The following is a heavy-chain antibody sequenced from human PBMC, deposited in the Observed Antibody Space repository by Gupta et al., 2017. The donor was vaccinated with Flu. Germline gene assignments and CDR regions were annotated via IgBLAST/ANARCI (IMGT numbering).Heavy chain of an antibody. CDR1: GFIFTFRH. J-gene: IGHJ5*01. CDR2: ITTYKGKI. CDR3: ARAGLDSSEDAAFES. Sequence: QMQLVQSGAEVKKPGSSVRITCKASGFIFTFRHLHWVRRIAGRQVEGMGWITTYKGKIKNAQQVLGRLTSGRDPSINSMFTELRGLNSDDTGIYDCARAGLDSSEDAAFESWGQGTLVTVSS. V-gene: IGHV1-45*02. D-gene: IGHD3-22*01.